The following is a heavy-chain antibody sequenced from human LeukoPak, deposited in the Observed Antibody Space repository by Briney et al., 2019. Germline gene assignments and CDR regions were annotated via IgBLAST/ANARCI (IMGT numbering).Heavy chain of an antibody. V-gene: IGHV3-9*01. CDR1: GFTFDDYA. D-gene: IGHD1-26*01. CDR3: AKSPGPHSGSYADY. CDR2: ISWNSGSI. Sequence: GGSLRLSCAASGFTFDDYAMHWVRQAPGKGLEWVSGISWNSGSIGYADSVKGRFTISRDNAKNSLCLQMNSLRAEDTALYYCAKSPGPHSGSYADYWGQGTLVTVSS. J-gene: IGHJ4*02.